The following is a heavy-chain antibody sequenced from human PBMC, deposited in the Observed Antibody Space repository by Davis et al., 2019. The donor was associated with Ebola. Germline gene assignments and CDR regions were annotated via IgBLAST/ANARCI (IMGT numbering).Heavy chain of an antibody. CDR1: GFTFSSYT. CDR2: IPYDGKDI. D-gene: IGHD5-24*01. V-gene: IGHV3-30-3*02. J-gene: IGHJ4*02. Sequence: GESLKISCAASGFTFSSYTMHWVRQAPGKGLEWVAVIPYDGKDISYAESVRGRFTISRDNSKNTLHLQMNSLRDEDTAVYYCAKLQLGLWGQGTLVTVSS. CDR3: AKLQLGL.